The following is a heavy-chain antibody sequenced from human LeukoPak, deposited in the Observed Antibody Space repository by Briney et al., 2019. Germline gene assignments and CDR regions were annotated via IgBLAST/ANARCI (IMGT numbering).Heavy chain of an antibody. V-gene: IGHV3-30-3*01. Sequence: GRSLRLSCAASRFTFRNYAMHWVRQAPGKGLEWVAVTSFDGIKKYYADSVKGRFTISRDNAKNTLSLQMNSLRAEDTAVYYCARDYDFWSGFFDYWGQGTLVTVSS. D-gene: IGHD3-3*01. J-gene: IGHJ4*02. CDR1: RFTFRNYA. CDR3: ARDYDFWSGFFDY. CDR2: TSFDGIKK.